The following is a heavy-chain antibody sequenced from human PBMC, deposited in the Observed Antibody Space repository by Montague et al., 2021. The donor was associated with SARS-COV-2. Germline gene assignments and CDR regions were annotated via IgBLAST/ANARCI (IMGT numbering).Heavy chain of an antibody. CDR2: LNNRGNT. D-gene: IGHD4-11*01. CDR1: GDSISSSSYY. J-gene: IGHJ6*03. V-gene: IGHV4-39*01. Sequence: SETLSLTCTVSGDSISSSSYYWGWIRQPPGKGLERIGSLNNRGNTYNNPSLRSRVSISVDTSKNQFSLNVRSVTAADTGLFYCVRVTHPRSAWPYYMDVWGKGTTVTV. CDR3: VRVTHPRSAWPYYMDV.